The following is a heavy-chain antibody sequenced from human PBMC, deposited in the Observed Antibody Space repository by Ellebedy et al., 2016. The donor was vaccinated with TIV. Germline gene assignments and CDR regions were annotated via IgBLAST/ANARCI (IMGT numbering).Heavy chain of an antibody. J-gene: IGHJ4*02. V-gene: IGHV3-9*01. CDR2: IRWNSDTI. CDR1: GFNFGGHA. D-gene: IGHD6-19*01. Sequence: GGSLRLSXAASGFNFGGHAMHWVRQAPGKGLEWVSHIRWNSDTIGYADSVKGRFTISRDNAKNSLYLEMNSLRVEGTGLYYCAMETSGWIDHWGQGTLVTVSS. CDR3: AMETSGWIDH.